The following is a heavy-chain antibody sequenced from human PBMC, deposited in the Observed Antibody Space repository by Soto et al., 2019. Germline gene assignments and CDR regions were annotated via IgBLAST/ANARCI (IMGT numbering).Heavy chain of an antibody. D-gene: IGHD4-4*01. Sequence: QVQLVESGGGVVQPGGSLRLSCKASGFTFTSYAIHWVRQAPCKGLEWVSVISPDGVNKHSAESVRRRFVISRDNSKNKLHLEMNRLRLDDTAVYFCARRLTTTVSALGYWGQGSLVNVSS. CDR1: GFTFTSYA. J-gene: IGHJ4*02. V-gene: IGHV3-30*09. CDR3: ARRLTTTVSALGY. CDR2: ISPDGVNK.